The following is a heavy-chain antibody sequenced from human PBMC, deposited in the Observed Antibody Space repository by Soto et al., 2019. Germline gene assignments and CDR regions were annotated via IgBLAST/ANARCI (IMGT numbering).Heavy chain of an antibody. Sequence: QITLKESGPPLVKPTQTLTLTCTYSGFSLSTSAVGVGWIRQPPGTALEWLAFIYWDDDKRYSPSLKSRLTITKDTSENQVVRTMTNMDPVDTATYSCAHLRGSGSYFAYYYGMDVWGQGTTVTVSS. V-gene: IGHV2-5*02. CDR3: AHLRGSGSYFAYYYGMDV. D-gene: IGHD3-10*01. J-gene: IGHJ6*02. CDR2: IYWDDDK. CDR1: GFSLSTSAVG.